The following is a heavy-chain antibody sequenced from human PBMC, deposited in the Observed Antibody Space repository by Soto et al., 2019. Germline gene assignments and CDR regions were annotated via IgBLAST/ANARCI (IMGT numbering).Heavy chain of an antibody. V-gene: IGHV2-5*01. CDR2: IYWHDDK. D-gene: IGHD1-7*01. CDR1: GFSLDTTGMG. CDR3: ARASNGNYM. J-gene: IGHJ4*02. Sequence: QITLKESGPALLKPTQTLMLTCSFSGFSLDTTGMGVGWVRQAPGKALEGLANIYWHDDKRYNPSLEGRVTSSKNTSKNRGVLTMTNLDPEDTGTNTWARASNGNYMGVQVTLVT.